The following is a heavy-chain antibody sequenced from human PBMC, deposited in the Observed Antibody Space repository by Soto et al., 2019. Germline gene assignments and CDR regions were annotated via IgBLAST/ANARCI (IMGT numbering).Heavy chain of an antibody. CDR2: IYWDDDK. Sequence: QITLKESGPPLVKPTQTLTLTCTFSGFSLSTSGVGVGWIRQPPGKALEWLALIYWDDDKRDTPSLKSRLTITKDTPKTHVVLTMTNMDSVDTATYYCAHRRRYGDYEHWGQGTLVTVSS. CDR3: AHRRRYGDYEH. CDR1: GFSLSTSGVG. J-gene: IGHJ4*02. V-gene: IGHV2-5*02. D-gene: IGHD4-17*01.